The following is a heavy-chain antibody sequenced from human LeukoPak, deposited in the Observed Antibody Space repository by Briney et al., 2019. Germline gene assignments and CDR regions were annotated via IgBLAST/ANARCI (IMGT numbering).Heavy chain of an antibody. CDR1: GFIFNNYA. V-gene: IGHV3-23*01. CDR2: ISGNGDIT. CDR3: AKADVNTACFDY. Sequence: GGSLRLSCAASGFIFNNYAMAWVRQTPGKGLEWVSAISGNGDITYFADSLTGRFTISRDNSRSTLYLQMNSLRAEDTAAYYCAKADVNTACFDYWGQGTLVAVSS. J-gene: IGHJ4*02. D-gene: IGHD5-18*01.